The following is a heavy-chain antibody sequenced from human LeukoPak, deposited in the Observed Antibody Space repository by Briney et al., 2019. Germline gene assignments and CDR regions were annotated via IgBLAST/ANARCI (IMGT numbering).Heavy chain of an antibody. D-gene: IGHD5-24*01. CDR3: AKCLVATNYFYGVDV. CDR1: GFTFSTYA. J-gene: IGHJ6*02. CDR2: IISGSGGNT. Sequence: GGSLRLSCAASGFTFSTYAMTWVRQAPGKGLEWVSAIISGSGGNTYYADSVKGRFTISRDNSKNTLYLQMNSLRAEDTAVYYCAKCLVATNYFYGVDVWGQGTTVTVSS. V-gene: IGHV3-23*01.